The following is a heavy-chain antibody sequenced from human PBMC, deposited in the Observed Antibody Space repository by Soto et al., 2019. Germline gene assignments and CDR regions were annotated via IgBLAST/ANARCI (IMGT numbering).Heavy chain of an antibody. CDR2: MYNTGST. D-gene: IGHD2-21*02. CDR1: GGSISGYY. V-gene: IGHV4-59*01. J-gene: IGHJ6*02. CDR3: ARDLWGYCGTDCYPLDV. Sequence: SETLSLTCTVSGGSISGYYWSWIRQPPGKGLEWIGYMYNTGSTVYNPSFKSRVTMSVDTSKNQFSLKLNSVTAADTAVYYCARDLWGYCGTDCYPLDVWGQGTTVTVSS.